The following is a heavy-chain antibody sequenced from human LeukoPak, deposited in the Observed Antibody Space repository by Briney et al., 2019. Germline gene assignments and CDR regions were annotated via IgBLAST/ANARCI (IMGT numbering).Heavy chain of an antibody. J-gene: IGHJ4*02. D-gene: IGHD3-3*01. V-gene: IGHV3-53*01. CDR3: AKDRDDFWSGYFGY. CDR1: GFTVSSNY. Sequence: GGSLRLSCAASGFTVSSNYMSWVRQAPGKGLEWVSVIYSGGSTYYADSVKGRFTISRDNSKNTLYLQMSSLRAEDTAVYYCAKDRDDFWSGYFGYWGQGTLVTVSS. CDR2: IYSGGST.